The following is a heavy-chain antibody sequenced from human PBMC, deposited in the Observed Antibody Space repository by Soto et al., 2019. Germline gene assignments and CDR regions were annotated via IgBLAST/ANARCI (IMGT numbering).Heavy chain of an antibody. Sequence: QVQLYESGPGLVKPSETLSLTCTVSGASISDYYWTWIRQPPGKGLEWLGFFHSYVPSFNNPSLKSRVTMSVDTSKNQFSLRLNSVTAADTAVYCCARGVVPPALGIDYYYFMDVWGKGTTVAVSS. D-gene: IGHD2-2*01. CDR2: FHSYVPS. CDR1: GASISDYY. J-gene: IGHJ6*03. CDR3: ARGVVPPALGIDYYYFMDV. V-gene: IGHV4-59*01.